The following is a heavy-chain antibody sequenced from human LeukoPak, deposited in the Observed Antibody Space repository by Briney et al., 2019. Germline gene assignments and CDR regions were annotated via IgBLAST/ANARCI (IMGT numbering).Heavy chain of an antibody. D-gene: IGHD4-17*01. CDR1: GGSISSGGYY. Sequence: PSETLSLTCTVSGGSISSGGYYWSWIRQHRGKGLEWIGYIYYSGSTYYNPSLKSRVTISVDTSKNQFSLKLSSVTAADTAVYYCARGNYGDYVGYWGQGTLVTVSS. CDR3: ARGNYGDYVGY. J-gene: IGHJ4*02. CDR2: IYYSGST. V-gene: IGHV4-31*03.